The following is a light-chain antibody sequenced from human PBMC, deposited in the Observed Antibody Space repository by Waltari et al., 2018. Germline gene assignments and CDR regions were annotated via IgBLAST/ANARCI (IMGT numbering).Light chain of an antibody. CDR1: SSNIGSNT. Sequence: QSVLTQPPSASGTPGQRVTISCSGSSSNIGSNTVNWYQQLPGTAPTPPVYGAIRPPSGVPDRFSGSTSGTSVSLVISGLQSEDEADYYCAVWDGSLNHYVFGAGTKVTVL. V-gene: IGLV1-44*01. CDR2: GAI. J-gene: IGLJ1*01. CDR3: AVWDGSLNHYV.